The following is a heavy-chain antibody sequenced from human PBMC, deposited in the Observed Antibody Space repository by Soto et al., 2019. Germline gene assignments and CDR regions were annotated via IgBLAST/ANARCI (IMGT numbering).Heavy chain of an antibody. CDR1: GYTFTSYP. D-gene: IGHD3-3*01. J-gene: IGHJ6*02. CDR2: ISAGNGNT. V-gene: IGHV1-3*01. Sequence: ASVQVTFQASGYTFTSYPMHWVRQPPGQRLEWMGWISAGNGNTNILQRFQGRVAITRDTYARTASMELSSLRSEDTAVYYCARDRGIYDLWGGYYTGFYGMDVWGQGTTVTVSS. CDR3: ARDRGIYDLWGGYYTGFYGMDV.